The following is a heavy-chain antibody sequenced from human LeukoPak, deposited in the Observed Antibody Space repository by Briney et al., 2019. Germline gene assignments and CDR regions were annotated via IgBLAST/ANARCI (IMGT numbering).Heavy chain of an antibody. CDR1: GDTFTNYG. CDR3: ARGAVRLLLFGDSGRKSKTYFDY. V-gene: IGHV1-18*01. D-gene: IGHD3-10*01. CDR2: ISAYNGKT. Sequence: ASVKVSCKASGDTFTNYGITWMRQAPGQGLEWMGWISAYNGKTNYAQTLQGRVTMTTDTSTSTAYMELRSLRSDDTAVYYCARGAVRLLLFGDSGRKSKTYFDYWGQGTLVTVSS. J-gene: IGHJ4*02.